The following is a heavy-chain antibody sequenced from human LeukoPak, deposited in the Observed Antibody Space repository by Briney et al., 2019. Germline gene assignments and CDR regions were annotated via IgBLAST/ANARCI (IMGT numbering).Heavy chain of an antibody. Sequence: SETLSLTCAVYGGSFSGYYWSWIRQPPGKGLEWIGEINHSGSTNYNPPLKSRVTISVDTSKNQFSLKLSSVTAADTAVYYCARGRRYSSSLQYFDYWGQGTLVTVSS. CDR1: GGSFSGYY. CDR2: INHSGST. J-gene: IGHJ4*02. V-gene: IGHV4-34*01. D-gene: IGHD6-13*01. CDR3: ARGRRYSSSLQYFDY.